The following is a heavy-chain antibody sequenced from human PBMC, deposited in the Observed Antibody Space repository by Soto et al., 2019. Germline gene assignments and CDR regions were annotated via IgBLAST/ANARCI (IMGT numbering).Heavy chain of an antibody. D-gene: IGHD4-17*01. CDR1: GFTFSGFG. V-gene: IGHV3-33*01. CDR2: IWYDGSKK. J-gene: IGHJ3*02. CDR3: ARGRGGSYGGNSAHFDI. Sequence: QVQLVESGGGVVQPGTSLRLSCEASGFTFSGFGMHWVRQAPGKGLEWVAVIWYDGSKKYYADCGKGRFTISRDNSKNALYLKMNSLRAEDTAVYSCARGRGGSYGGNSAHFDIWGQGTLVNVSS.